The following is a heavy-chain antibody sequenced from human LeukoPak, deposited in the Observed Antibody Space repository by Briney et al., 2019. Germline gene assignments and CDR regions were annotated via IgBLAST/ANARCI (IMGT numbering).Heavy chain of an antibody. CDR2: IHYSGST. V-gene: IGHV4-59*01. CDR3: ARDKRYCSGGSCYGVFDY. Sequence: SETLSLTCTVSGGSISSYYWSWIRQPPGKGLEWIGYIHYSGSTSYNPSLKSRVTISVDTSKNQFSLKLSSVTAADTAVYYCARDKRYCSGGSCYGVFDYWGQGTLVTVSS. J-gene: IGHJ4*02. D-gene: IGHD2-15*01. CDR1: GGSISSYY.